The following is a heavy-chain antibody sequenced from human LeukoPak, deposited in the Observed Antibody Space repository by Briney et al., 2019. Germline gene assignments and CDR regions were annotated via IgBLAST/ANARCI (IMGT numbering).Heavy chain of an antibody. CDR3: ARGGSGTYYNWVGWFDP. V-gene: IGHV4-39*07. Sequence: SETLSLTCTVSGGSISSSSYYWGWIRQPPGKGLEWIGSFYYSGSTYYNPSLKSRVTISVDTSKNQFSLKLNSVTAADTAVYYCARGGSGTYYNWVGWFDPWGQGTLVTVSS. J-gene: IGHJ5*02. D-gene: IGHD3-10*01. CDR2: FYYSGST. CDR1: GGSISSSSYY.